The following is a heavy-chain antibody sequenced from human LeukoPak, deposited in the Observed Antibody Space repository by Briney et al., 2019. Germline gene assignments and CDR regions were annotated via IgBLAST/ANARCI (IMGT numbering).Heavy chain of an antibody. CDR1: GFTFGSYN. CDR2: ISSSGTTT. V-gene: IGHV3-48*02. J-gene: IGHJ4*02. Sequence: GTSLRLSCAASGFTFGSYNMNWVRQAPGKGLEWVAFISSSGTTTYYADSVKGRFTMSRDNAKNSLSLQMNSLRDEDTALYYCARDGRFDHWGQGALVTVSS. CDR3: ARDGRFDH.